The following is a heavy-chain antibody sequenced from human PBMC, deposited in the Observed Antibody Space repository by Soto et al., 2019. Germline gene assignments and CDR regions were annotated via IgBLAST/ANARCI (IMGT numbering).Heavy chain of an antibody. J-gene: IGHJ4*02. D-gene: IGHD3-16*01. CDR3: AKGGTYNFDS. CDR1: GASISKFY. CDR2: LYTRGTT. Sequence: SETLSLTCSVSGASISKFYWSWIRQSAGKGLEWIGRLYTRGTTDYNPSLKSRVTMSIDTSKNRVSLSLTSVTAADTAVYYCAKGGTYNFDSWGQGIVVTVSS. V-gene: IGHV4-4*07.